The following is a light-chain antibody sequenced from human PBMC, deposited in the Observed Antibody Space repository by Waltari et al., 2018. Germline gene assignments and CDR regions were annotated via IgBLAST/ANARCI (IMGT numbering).Light chain of an antibody. J-gene: IGLJ3*02. V-gene: IGLV1-44*01. CDR2: TNN. Sequence: QSVLTQSPSASGTPGQRVTISCSGRSHNLGSNTVNWYKQVPGTAPKLLISTNNQRPSGVPDRFSGSKSGTSASLAISGLQSEDEADYFCAAWDDSLNGWVFGGGTKLSVL. CDR3: AAWDDSLNGWV. CDR1: SHNLGSNT.